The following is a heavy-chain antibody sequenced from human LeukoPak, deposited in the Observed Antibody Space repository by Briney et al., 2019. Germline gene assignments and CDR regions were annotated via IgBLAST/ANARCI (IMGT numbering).Heavy chain of an antibody. Sequence: GGSLRLSCAASGLTFSDYYMTWIRQAPGKGLEWVSFISSSGTTIYSADSVRGRFTVSRDNAKNSLFLHMNSLRAEDTAVYYYAIQITMIVVVPYFDYWGQGTLVTVSS. D-gene: IGHD3-22*01. CDR3: AIQITMIVVVPYFDY. CDR2: ISSSGTTI. V-gene: IGHV3-11*04. J-gene: IGHJ4*02. CDR1: GLTFSDYY.